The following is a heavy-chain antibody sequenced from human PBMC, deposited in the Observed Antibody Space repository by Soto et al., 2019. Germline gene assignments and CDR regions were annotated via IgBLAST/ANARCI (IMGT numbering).Heavy chain of an antibody. D-gene: IGHD1-1*01. Sequence: PGGSLRLSCAASGFTFSMYWMHWVRQVPGKGPEWVSRINDDGSSTNYADSVKGRFTISRDNAKNTPYLQMNALRAEDTAVYYCTRGPRSTSTGTGAFWGQGTLVTVSS. J-gene: IGHJ4*02. CDR3: TRGPRSTSTGTGAF. V-gene: IGHV3-74*01. CDR2: INDDGSST. CDR1: GFTFSMYW.